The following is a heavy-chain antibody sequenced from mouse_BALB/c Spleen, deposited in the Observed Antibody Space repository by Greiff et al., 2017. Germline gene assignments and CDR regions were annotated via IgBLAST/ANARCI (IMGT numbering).Heavy chain of an antibody. D-gene: IGHD2-2*01. V-gene: IGHV1-80*01. CDR3: AREDGYDPWFAY. Sequence: VQLQQSGAELVRPGSSVKISCKASGYAFSSYWMNWVKQRPGQGLEWIGQIYPGDGDTNYNGKFKGKATLTADKSSSTAYMQLSSLTSEDSAVDFCAREDGYDPWFAYWGQGTLVTVAA. CDR1: GYAFSSYW. CDR2: IYPGDGDT. J-gene: IGHJ3*01.